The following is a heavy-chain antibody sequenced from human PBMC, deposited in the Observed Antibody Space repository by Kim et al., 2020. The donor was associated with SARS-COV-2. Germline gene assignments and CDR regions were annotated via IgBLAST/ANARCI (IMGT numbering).Heavy chain of an antibody. J-gene: IGHJ4*02. D-gene: IGHD2-2*01. CDR3: ARDGCSSTSCYVGLEY. V-gene: IGHV3-11*06. Sequence: VKGRFTISRDNAKNALYLQMNSLRAEDTAVYYCARDGCSSTSCYVGLEYWGQGTLVTVSS.